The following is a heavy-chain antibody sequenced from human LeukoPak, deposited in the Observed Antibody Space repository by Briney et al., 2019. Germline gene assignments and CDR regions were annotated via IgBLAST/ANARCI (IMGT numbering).Heavy chain of an antibody. CDR3: ARVWGFGRAAAGQRNNWFDP. Sequence: ASVKVSCKASGYTFTSYGISWVRQAPGQGLEWMGWISAYNGNTDYAQKLQGRDTMTTDTSTSTAYMGLRSLRSDDTAVYYCARVWGFGRAAAGQRNNWFDPWGQGTLVTVSS. D-gene: IGHD6-13*01. CDR1: GYTFTSYG. CDR2: ISAYNGNT. J-gene: IGHJ5*02. V-gene: IGHV1-18*01.